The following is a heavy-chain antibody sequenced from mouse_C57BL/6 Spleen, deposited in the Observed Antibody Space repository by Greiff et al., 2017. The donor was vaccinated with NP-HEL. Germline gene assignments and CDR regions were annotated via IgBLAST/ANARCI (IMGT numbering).Heavy chain of an antibody. CDR2: IDPSDSYT. J-gene: IGHJ3*01. D-gene: IGHD1-1*01. V-gene: IGHV1-69*01. CDR3: ARHYYGSSAWFAY. CDR1: GYTFTGYW. Sequence: VQLQQPGAELVMPGASVKLSCKASGYTFTGYWMHWVKQRPGQGLEWIGEIDPSDSYTNYNQKFKGKSTLTVDKSSSTAYMQLSSLTSEDSAVYYCARHYYGSSAWFAYWGQGTLVTVSA.